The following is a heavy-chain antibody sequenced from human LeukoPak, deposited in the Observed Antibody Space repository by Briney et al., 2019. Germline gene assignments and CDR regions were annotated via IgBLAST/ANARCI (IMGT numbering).Heavy chain of an antibody. Sequence: PSETLSLTCSVSGYSISNAYYWAWIRQPPGKGLEWIGSLYHSGSTYYNPSLKSRVTTSVDTSKNRFSLKLTSVTAADTAVYYCARDNRAMTTVTTWANFDYWGQGTLVTVSS. CDR1: GYSISNAYY. CDR2: LYHSGST. CDR3: ARDNRAMTTVTTWANFDY. D-gene: IGHD4-17*01. J-gene: IGHJ4*02. V-gene: IGHV4-38-2*02.